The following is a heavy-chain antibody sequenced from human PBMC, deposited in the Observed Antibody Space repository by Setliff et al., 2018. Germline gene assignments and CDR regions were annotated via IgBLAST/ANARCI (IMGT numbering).Heavy chain of an antibody. CDR2: ISGSGGST. Sequence: PGGSLRLSCAASGFTFSSYAMSWVRQAPGKGLEWVSAISGSGGSTYYADSVKGRFTISRDNSKNTLYLQMNSLRAEDTAVYYCAKRGPYCSGGTCHYYFDYWGQGTLVTAPQ. D-gene: IGHD2-15*01. CDR1: GFTFSSYA. J-gene: IGHJ4*02. V-gene: IGHV3-23*01. CDR3: AKRGPYCSGGTCHYYFDY.